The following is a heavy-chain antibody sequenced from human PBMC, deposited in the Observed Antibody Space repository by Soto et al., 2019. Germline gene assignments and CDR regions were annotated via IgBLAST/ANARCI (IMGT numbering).Heavy chain of an antibody. J-gene: IGHJ6*02. Sequence: DVQLLESGGGLVQPGGSLRLSCAASGLTFSTFAMTWVRQAPGKGLEWVAAISGTGLGTYYADSVTGRFTISRDSSNNTLFLQMDSMRAEDTAIYYCAKELFLDFIWGTYHGLDVWGQGTTVTVSS. CDR1: GLTFSTFA. CDR3: AKELFLDFIWGTYHGLDV. CDR2: ISGTGLGT. D-gene: IGHD3-16*01. V-gene: IGHV3-23*01.